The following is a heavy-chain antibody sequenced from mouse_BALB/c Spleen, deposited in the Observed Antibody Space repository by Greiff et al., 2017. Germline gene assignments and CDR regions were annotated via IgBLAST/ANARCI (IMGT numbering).Heavy chain of an antibody. CDR3: ARYYGNYAMDY. V-gene: IGHV5-9-4*01. CDR1: GFTFSSYA. J-gene: IGHJ4*01. CDR2: ISSGGSYT. D-gene: IGHD2-1*01. Sequence: EVQRVESGGGLVKPGGSLKLSCAASGFTFSSYAMSWVRQSPEKRLEWVAEISSGGSYTYYPDTVTGRFTISRDNAKNTLYLEMSSLRSEDTAMYYCARYYGNYAMDYWGQGTSVTVSS.